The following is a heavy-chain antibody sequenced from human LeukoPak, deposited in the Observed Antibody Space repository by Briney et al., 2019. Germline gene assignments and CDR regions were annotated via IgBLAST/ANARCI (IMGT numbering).Heavy chain of an antibody. J-gene: IGHJ6*02. Sequence: RGESLKISCKASGYSFTGYWIGWVRQMPGKGLEWMGIIYPGDSDTRYSPSFQGQVTISADKSISTAYLQWSSLKASDTAMYYCATYYGDYKLGMDVWGQGTTVTVSS. V-gene: IGHV5-51*01. CDR1: GYSFTGYW. CDR3: ATYYGDYKLGMDV. D-gene: IGHD4-17*01. CDR2: IYPGDSDT.